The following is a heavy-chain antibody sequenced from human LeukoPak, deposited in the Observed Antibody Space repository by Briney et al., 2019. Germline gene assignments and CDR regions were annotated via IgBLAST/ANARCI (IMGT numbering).Heavy chain of an antibody. Sequence: WIRQPPGMGLEWVGRIKSKTDGGTTDYAAPVKGRFTISRDDSKTTLYLQMNSLKTEDTAVYYCTAEKPYYDFWHDAFDIWGQGTMVTVSS. V-gene: IGHV3-15*01. CDR3: TAEKPYYDFWHDAFDI. CDR2: IKSKTDGGTT. D-gene: IGHD3-3*01. J-gene: IGHJ3*02.